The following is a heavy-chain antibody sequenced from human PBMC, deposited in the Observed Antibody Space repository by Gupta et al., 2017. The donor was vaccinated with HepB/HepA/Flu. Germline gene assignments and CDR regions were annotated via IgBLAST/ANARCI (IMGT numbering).Heavy chain of an antibody. Sequence: QVQLQQWGAGLLKPSETLSLTLAVYGRSLSGYYWCWIRQPPGKGLEWIGEINHSGSTNYNPSLKSRVTRSVDTTKNQFSLKLSSVTAADTAVYYCARGRSSRYYYGMDVWGQGTTVTVSS. CDR3: ARGRSSRYYYGMDV. CDR1: GRSLSGYY. V-gene: IGHV4-34*01. D-gene: IGHD6-6*01. CDR2: INHSGST. J-gene: IGHJ6*02.